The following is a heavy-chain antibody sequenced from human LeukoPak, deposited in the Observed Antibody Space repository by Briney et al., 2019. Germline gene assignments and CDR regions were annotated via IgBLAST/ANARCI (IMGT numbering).Heavy chain of an antibody. Sequence: SETLSLTCAVYGGSFSGYYWSWIRQPPGKGLEWIGDIYYSGYTNYNPSLKSRVTISVDTSKNQFSLKLRSVTAADTAVYYCAGETSQKWSHYMDFWGKGTTVTISS. J-gene: IGHJ6*03. CDR2: IYYSGYT. CDR3: AGETSQKWSHYMDF. D-gene: IGHD2-15*01. V-gene: IGHV4-59*01. CDR1: GGSFSGYY.